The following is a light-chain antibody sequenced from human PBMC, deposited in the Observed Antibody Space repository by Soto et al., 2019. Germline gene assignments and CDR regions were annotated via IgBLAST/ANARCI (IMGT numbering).Light chain of an antibody. J-gene: IGKJ5*01. CDR2: AAS. CDR1: QSVRGDN. V-gene: IGKV3D-20*02. CDR3: QQRSNWPPLIS. Sequence: IVLTQSPGTLSMSPGERVTLSCRASQSVRGDNMVWYQHKSGQAPRVLIYAASTRATGIPDRFSGSGSGTDFTLTISSLEPEDFAVYYCQQRSNWPPLISFGQGTRLEIK.